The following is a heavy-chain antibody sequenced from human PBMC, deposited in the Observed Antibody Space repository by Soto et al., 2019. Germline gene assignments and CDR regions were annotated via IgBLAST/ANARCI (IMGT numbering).Heavy chain of an antibody. CDR1: GDTFSNYA. J-gene: IGHJ4*02. CDR3: AREHGYDSGRGWYLDY. D-gene: IGHD6-19*01. CDR2: IIPIFGPA. V-gene: IGHV1-69*06. Sequence: SVKVSCKASGDTFSNYAISWVRQAPGQGLEWLGGIIPIFGPANYAQKFQDRVTITADTSTSTGYLELSGLTSDDTAVYYCAREHGYDSGRGWYLDYWGQGTLVTV.